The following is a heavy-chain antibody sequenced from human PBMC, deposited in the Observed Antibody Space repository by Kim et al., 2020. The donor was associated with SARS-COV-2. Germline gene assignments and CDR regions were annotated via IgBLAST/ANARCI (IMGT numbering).Heavy chain of an antibody. Sequence: GGSLRLSCAASGFTFSSYWMSWVRQAPGKGLEWVANIKQDGSEKYYVDSVKGRFTISRDNAKNSLYLQMNSLRAEDTAVYYCARVISNSRRFLEWPQPTKYYYGMAVWGQGTTVTVSS. D-gene: IGHD3-3*01. CDR1: GFTFSSYW. J-gene: IGHJ6*02. CDR3: ARVISNSRRFLEWPQPTKYYYGMAV. CDR2: IKQDGSEK. V-gene: IGHV3-7*03.